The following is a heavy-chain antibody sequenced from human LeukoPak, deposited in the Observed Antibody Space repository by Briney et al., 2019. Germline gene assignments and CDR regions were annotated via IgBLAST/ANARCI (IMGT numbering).Heavy chain of an antibody. V-gene: IGHV3-11*04. CDR1: GFTFSDHY. CDR2: ISTSGSII. Sequence: PGGSLRLSCAASGFTFSDHYMSWIRQAPGKGLEWISDISTSGSIIYYADSVKGRFTISRDNAKNSLYLQMNSLRAEDTAFYYCAREFRTSWYRLFDYWGQGTLVTVSS. J-gene: IGHJ4*02. CDR3: AREFRTSWYRLFDY. D-gene: IGHD6-13*01.